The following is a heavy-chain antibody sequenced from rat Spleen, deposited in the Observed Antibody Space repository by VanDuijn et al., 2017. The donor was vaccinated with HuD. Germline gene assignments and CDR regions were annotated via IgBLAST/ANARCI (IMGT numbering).Heavy chain of an antibody. J-gene: IGHJ2*01. CDR2: ISSGGST. CDR3: ARWGDY. V-gene: IGHV2-6*01. CDR1: GFSLTSHT. Sequence: QVQLKESGPGLVQPSQTLSLTCTVSGFSLTSHTVSWVRQPPGKGLEWIAAISSGGSTYYNSALKSRLGISRDTSKSQVFLKMNSLQTEDTAMYFCARWGDYWGQGVMVTVSS.